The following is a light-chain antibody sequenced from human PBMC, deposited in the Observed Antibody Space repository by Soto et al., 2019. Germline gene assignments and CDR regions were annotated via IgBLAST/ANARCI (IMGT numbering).Light chain of an antibody. V-gene: IGLV2-14*03. CDR3: SSYTSRSTYV. CDR1: RCDVGGYNY. J-gene: IGLJ1*01. CDR2: DVT. Sequence: QSALTQPASVSGSPGQSITISCSGTRCDVGGYNYGYWHQHHPGKAPKLLIYDVTNRPSGVSNRFSASKSGNTASLTISGLQPEDEADYYCSSYTSRSTYVFGTGTKLTVL.